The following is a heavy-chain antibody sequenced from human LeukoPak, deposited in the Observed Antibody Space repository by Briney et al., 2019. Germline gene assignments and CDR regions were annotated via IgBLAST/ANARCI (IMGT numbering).Heavy chain of an antibody. D-gene: IGHD1-14*01. V-gene: IGHV4-39*01. CDR1: GGSISSSGYY. CDR2: IYYSGRT. J-gene: IGHJ4*02. Sequence: SETLSLTCTVSGGSISSSGYYWGWIRQPPGKGLGWIRRIYYSGRTYYNPSLKSRLTISVDTSKNQFSLTLSSVTAADTALYYCAGPNDTGALDYWGQGTLVTVSS. CDR3: AGPNDTGALDY.